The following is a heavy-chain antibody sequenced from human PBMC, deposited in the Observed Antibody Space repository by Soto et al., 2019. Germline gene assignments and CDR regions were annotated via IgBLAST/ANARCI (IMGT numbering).Heavy chain of an antibody. V-gene: IGHV3-30*03. J-gene: IGHJ4*02. CDR3: VGGQYYFDY. CDR1: GFPFSTYG. CDR2: ISYDGSNK. Sequence: QVQLVESGGGVVQPGRSLRLSCAASGFPFSTYGMHWVREAPGKGLEWVAVISYDGSNKYYADSVKGRFTISRDNSKNTLYLQMNSLRPEDTALDYCVGGQYYFDYRGQGTPVTVSS. D-gene: IGHD3-10*01.